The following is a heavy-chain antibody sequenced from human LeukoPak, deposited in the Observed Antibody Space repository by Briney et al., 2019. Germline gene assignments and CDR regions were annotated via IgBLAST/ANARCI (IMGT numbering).Heavy chain of an antibody. D-gene: IGHD1-26*01. J-gene: IGHJ4*02. CDR3: ARGRVGATYC. Sequence: SETLSLTCTVSGGSISSGDYSWSWVRQPPGKGLEWIGNIYYSGITNYNPSLNSRVTISVGTSKNQFSLRLSSVTAADTAVYYCARGRVGATYCWGQGTLVTVSS. CDR1: GGSISSGDYS. V-gene: IGHV4-30-4*08. CDR2: IYYSGIT.